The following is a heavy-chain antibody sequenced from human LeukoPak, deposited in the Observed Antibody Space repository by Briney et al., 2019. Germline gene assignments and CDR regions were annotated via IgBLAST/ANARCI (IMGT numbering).Heavy chain of an antibody. CDR3: ARDPSNTSGWKTWFDP. CDR1: GYTFTSYG. D-gene: IGHD6-19*01. V-gene: IGHV1-18*01. CDR2: ISAYNGNT. J-gene: IGHJ5*02. Sequence: GASVKVSCKASGYTFTSYGISWVRQAPGQGLEWMGWISAYNGNTNYAQKLQGRVTMTTDTSTSTAYMELRSLRSDDTAVYYCARDPSNTSGWKTWFDPWGQGTLVTVSS.